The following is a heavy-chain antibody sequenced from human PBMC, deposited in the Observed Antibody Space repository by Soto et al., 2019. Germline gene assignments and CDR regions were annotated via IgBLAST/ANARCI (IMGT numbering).Heavy chain of an antibody. D-gene: IGHD6-13*01. V-gene: IGHV4-34*01. J-gene: IGHJ4*02. CDR3: ARTPRREIAAAGGFDY. CDR1: GGSFSGYY. Sequence: SETLSLTCAVYGGSFSGYYWSWIRQPPGKGLEWIGEINHSGSTNYNPSLKSRVTISVATSKNQFSLKLSSVTAADTAVYYCARTPRREIAAAGGFDYWCQGTLVIVSS. CDR2: INHSGST.